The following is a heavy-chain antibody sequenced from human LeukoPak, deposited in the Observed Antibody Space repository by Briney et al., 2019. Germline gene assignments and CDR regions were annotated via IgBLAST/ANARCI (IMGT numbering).Heavy chain of an antibody. D-gene: IGHD2-15*01. Sequence: SETLSLTCTVSGGSISSYYWSWIRQPPGKGLEWIGYIYYSGSTNYNPSLKSRVTISVDTSKNQFSLKLSSVTAADTAVYYCARMTCSGGSCYPPGLSYMDVWGKGTTVTVSS. CDR1: GGSISSYY. V-gene: IGHV4-59*01. J-gene: IGHJ6*03. CDR3: ARMTCSGGSCYPPGLSYMDV. CDR2: IYYSGST.